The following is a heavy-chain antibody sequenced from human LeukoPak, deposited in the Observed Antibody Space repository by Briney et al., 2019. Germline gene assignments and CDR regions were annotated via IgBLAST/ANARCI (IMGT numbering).Heavy chain of an antibody. D-gene: IGHD3-10*01. Sequence: PGGSLRLSCAASGFTFGSYNMNWVRQAPGKGLEWVSYISSSSSYTNYADSVKGRFTISRDNAKNSLYLQMNSLRAEDTAVYYCARDRFGSGPYYYGMGVWGQGTTVTVSS. CDR2: ISSSSSYT. CDR1: GFTFGSYN. CDR3: ARDRFGSGPYYYGMGV. V-gene: IGHV3-21*05. J-gene: IGHJ6*02.